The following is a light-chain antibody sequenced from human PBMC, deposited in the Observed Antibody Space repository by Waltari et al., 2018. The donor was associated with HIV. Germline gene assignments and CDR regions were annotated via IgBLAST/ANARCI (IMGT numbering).Light chain of an antibody. CDR2: YNSDSYT. CDR1: SGINVDTFR. CDR3: MIWHTNTWV. V-gene: IGLV5-45*03. J-gene: IGLJ3*02. Sequence: QTVLTQPSSLSASPGASASLTCTLRSGINVDTFRVYWYQQKPGTPPQYLLSYNSDSYTQQASGVSSRFSGSKDTSANAAILLISGLQSEDEADYYCMIWHTNTWVFGGGTKLTVL.